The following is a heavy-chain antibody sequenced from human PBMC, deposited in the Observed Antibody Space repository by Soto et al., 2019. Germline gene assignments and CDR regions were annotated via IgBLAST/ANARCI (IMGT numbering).Heavy chain of an antibody. D-gene: IGHD3-10*01. CDR1: GGSFSGYY. CDR3: ARVKGLWFGLYYYYYGMDV. V-gene: IGHV4-34*01. Sequence: SETLSLTCAVYGGSFSGYYWSWIRQPPGKGLEWIGEINHSGSTNYNPSPKSRVTISVDTSKNQFSLKLSSVTAADTAVYYCARVKGLWFGLYYYYYGMDVWGQGTTVTVSS. J-gene: IGHJ6*02. CDR2: INHSGST.